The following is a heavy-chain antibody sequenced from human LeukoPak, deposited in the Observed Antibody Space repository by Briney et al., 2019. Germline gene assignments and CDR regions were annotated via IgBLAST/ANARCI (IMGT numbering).Heavy chain of an antibody. V-gene: IGHV1-8*01. CDR1: GYTFTSYD. J-gene: IGHJ4*02. CDR3: ARDSYDFWSGYLLDFGY. D-gene: IGHD3-3*01. Sequence: ASVKVSCKASGYTFTSYDINWVRQATGQGLEWMGWMNPNSGNTGYAQKFQGRVTMTRNTSISTAYMELSSLRSEDTAVYYCARDSYDFWSGYLLDFGYWGQGTLVTVSS. CDR2: MNPNSGNT.